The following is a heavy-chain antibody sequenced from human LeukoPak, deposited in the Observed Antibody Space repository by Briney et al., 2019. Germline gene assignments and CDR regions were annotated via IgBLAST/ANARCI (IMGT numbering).Heavy chain of an antibody. Sequence: KPSETLSLNCIVSGYSISNAYFWGWIRQPPGKGLESVATIYHGGSIYYSPSLKGRVTLSVDTSKNQFSLNLSSLTAADTAVYYCARAIRAGLGIGSFDVWGQGTLVTVSS. CDR1: GYSISNAYF. CDR3: ARAIRAGLGIGSFDV. V-gene: IGHV4-38-2*02. CDR2: IYHGGSI. D-gene: IGHD7-27*01. J-gene: IGHJ4*02.